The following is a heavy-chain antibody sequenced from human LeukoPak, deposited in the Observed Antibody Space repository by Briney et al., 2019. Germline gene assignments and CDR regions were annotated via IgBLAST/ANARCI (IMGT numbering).Heavy chain of an antibody. Sequence: SVKVSCKASGGTFSSYAISWVRQAPGQGLEWMGRIIPILGIANYAQKFQGRVTITADKSTSTAYMELSSLRSEDTAVYYCARDSWNLIRLQLWFVPWGQGTLVTVSS. D-gene: IGHD1-7*01. V-gene: IGHV1-69*04. CDR3: ARDSWNLIRLQLWFVP. J-gene: IGHJ5*02. CDR2: IIPILGIA. CDR1: GGTFSSYA.